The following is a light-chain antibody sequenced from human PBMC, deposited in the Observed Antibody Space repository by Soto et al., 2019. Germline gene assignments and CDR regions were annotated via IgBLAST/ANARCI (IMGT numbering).Light chain of an antibody. Sequence: VLTQSPGTLSLSPGERATLSCRASQSVSRYLVWYQQKPGQAPRLLIYGASSRASGIPDRFSGSGSGTGFTLTINRLGPEDSAVYYCQQFDTSPYTFGQGTKLEIK. CDR3: QQFDTSPYT. V-gene: IGKV3-20*01. J-gene: IGKJ2*01. CDR1: QSVSRY. CDR2: GAS.